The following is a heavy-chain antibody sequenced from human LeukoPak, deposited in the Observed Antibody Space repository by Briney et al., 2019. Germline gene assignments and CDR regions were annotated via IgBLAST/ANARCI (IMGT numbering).Heavy chain of an antibody. J-gene: IGHJ4*02. V-gene: IGHV3-9*01. CDR2: ISWNSDAV. Sequence: PGTSLRLSCEASGFSFDDYAMHWVRQAPGKGLEWVSGISWNSDAVGYADSVKGRFTISRDNAKSSLYLQMNGLRAEDTAFYYCAKQSTEQFSSSYAYGDFDYWGQGTLVTVSS. CDR1: GFSFDDYA. D-gene: IGHD6-6*01. CDR3: AKQSTEQFSSSYAYGDFDY.